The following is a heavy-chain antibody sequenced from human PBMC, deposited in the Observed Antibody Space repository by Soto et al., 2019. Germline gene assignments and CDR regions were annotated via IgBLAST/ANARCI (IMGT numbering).Heavy chain of an antibody. Sequence: GGSLRLSWAAAGVTCSSYAMHWVRQAPGKGLEWVAVISYDGSNKYYADSVKGRFTISRDNSKNTLYLQMNSLRAEDTAVYYCARDLRYFDWLRVLTWFDPWGQGTLVTVSS. CDR1: GVTCSSYA. J-gene: IGHJ5*02. CDR2: ISYDGSNK. D-gene: IGHD3-9*01. CDR3: ARDLRYFDWLRVLTWFDP. V-gene: IGHV3-30-3*01.